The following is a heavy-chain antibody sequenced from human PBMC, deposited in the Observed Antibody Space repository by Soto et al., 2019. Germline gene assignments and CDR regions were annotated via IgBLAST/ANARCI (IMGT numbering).Heavy chain of an antibody. Sequence: GGSLRLSCAVSGLTFSNFWMHWVRQAPGKGLVWVSRVTGDGTTTDYADSVKGRFTISRDNAKNTVFLQMNSLRAEDTAVYYCATLNSFGSDFWGQGTLVTVSS. CDR2: VTGDGTTT. D-gene: IGHD3-3*01. V-gene: IGHV3-74*01. CDR3: ATLNSFGSDF. CDR1: GLTFSNFW. J-gene: IGHJ4*01.